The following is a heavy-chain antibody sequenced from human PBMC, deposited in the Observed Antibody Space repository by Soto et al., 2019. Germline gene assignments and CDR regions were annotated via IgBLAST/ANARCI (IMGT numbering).Heavy chain of an antibody. J-gene: IGHJ4*02. V-gene: IGHV1-18*01. CDR1: GYTFTSYG. CDR2: ISAYNGNI. D-gene: IGHD6-19*01. CDR3: ARDLAGALIDY. Sequence: QVQLVQSGAEVKKPGASVKVSCKASGYTFTSYGIIGVRQAPGQGLEWMGWISAYNGNIKYAQKLQGRVTMTTDTSTSTAYMELRSLRSEDTAVYYCARDLAGALIDYWGQGTLVTVSS.